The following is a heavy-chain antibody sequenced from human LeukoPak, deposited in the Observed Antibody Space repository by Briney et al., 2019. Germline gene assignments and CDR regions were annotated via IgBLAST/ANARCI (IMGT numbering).Heavy chain of an antibody. CDR1: GYTLTELS. CDR3: ATGVRTVTSTSY. D-gene: IGHD4-17*01. J-gene: IGHJ4*02. Sequence: ASVKVSCKVSGYTLTELSMHWVRQAPGKGLEWMGGFDPEDGETIYARKFQGRVTMTEDTSTDTAYMELSSLRSEDTAVYYCATGVRTVTSTSYWGQGTLVTVSS. V-gene: IGHV1-24*01. CDR2: FDPEDGET.